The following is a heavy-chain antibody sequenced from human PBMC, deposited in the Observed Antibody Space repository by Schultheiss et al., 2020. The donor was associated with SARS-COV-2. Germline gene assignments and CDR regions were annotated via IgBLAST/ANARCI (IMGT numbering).Heavy chain of an antibody. CDR2: ISSSSSYT. D-gene: IGHD3-10*01. V-gene: IGHV3-21*05. J-gene: IGHJ4*02. Sequence: GGSLRLSCAASGFTFSSYSMNWVRQAPGKGLEWVSYISSSSSYTNYADSVKGRFTISRDNAKNSLYLQMNSLRAEDTAVYYCARVTRGFDYWGQGTLVTVSS. CDR3: ARVTRGFDY. CDR1: GFTFSSYS.